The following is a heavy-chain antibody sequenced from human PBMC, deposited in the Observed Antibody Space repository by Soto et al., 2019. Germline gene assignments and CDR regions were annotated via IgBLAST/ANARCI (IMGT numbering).Heavy chain of an antibody. V-gene: IGHV3-23*01. CDR3: AKPTNDFWSGYYGYYFDY. J-gene: IGHJ4*02. CDR1: GFTFSSYA. CDR2: ISGSGGST. D-gene: IGHD3-3*01. Sequence: PGGSLRLSCAASGFTFSSYAVSWVRQAPGKGLEWVSAISGSGGSTYYADSVKGRFTISRDNSKNTLYLQMNSLRAEDTAVYYCAKPTNDFWSGYYGYYFDYWGQGTLVTVSS.